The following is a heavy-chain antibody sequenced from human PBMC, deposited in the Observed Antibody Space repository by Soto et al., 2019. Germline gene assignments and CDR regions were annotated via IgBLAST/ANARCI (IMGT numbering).Heavy chain of an antibody. CDR2: ISYDGSNE. CDR1: GFTFSSYA. D-gene: IGHD1-26*01. Sequence: PGGSLRLSCAASGFTFSSYAMHWVRQAPGKGLEWVAIISYDGSNEYYADSVKGRFTISRDNSKNTLYLQMDSLRPEDTAVYYCAREVESWELRRGPKPVFDYWGQGTLVTVSS. CDR3: AREVESWELRRGPKPVFDY. J-gene: IGHJ4*02. V-gene: IGHV3-30-3*01.